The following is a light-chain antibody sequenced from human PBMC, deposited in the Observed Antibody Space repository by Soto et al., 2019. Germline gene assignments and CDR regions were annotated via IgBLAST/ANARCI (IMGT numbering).Light chain of an antibody. J-gene: IGKJ3*01. CDR2: AAS. CDR1: QSVSNY. CDR3: QQDLRPPLT. V-gene: IGKV1-39*01. Sequence: DLQMTPSPSSLSASVGDRVTITCRASQSVSNYLNWYQQKPGKAPTLLIYAASTLQSGVPSRISGSGSGTDFTLTISSLQPEDFATYYCQQDLRPPLTFGPGTNVDIK.